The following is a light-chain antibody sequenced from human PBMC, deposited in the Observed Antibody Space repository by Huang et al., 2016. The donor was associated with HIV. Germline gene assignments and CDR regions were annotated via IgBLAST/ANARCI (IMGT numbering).Light chain of an antibody. V-gene: IGKV3-20*01. Sequence: EIVLKQSPGTLSLSPGERASLFCRASQSLGSNYIAWYQQKPGQAPRLLIYATSTRATGIPDRFSGRGSGTDFALIISRLETEDFVVYYCQLYGSSPPYTFGQGTKLEIK. J-gene: IGKJ2*01. CDR1: QSLGSNY. CDR2: ATS. CDR3: QLYGSSPPYT.